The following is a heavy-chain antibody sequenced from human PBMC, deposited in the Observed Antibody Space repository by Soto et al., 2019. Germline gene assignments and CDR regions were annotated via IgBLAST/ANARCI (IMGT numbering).Heavy chain of an antibody. CDR3: ARTTVTTTIDY. Sequence: SETLSLTCTVSGGSISSGDYYWSWIRQPPGKGLEWIGYIYYSGSTYYNPSLKSRVTISVDTSKNQFSLKLSSVTAADTAVYYCARTTVTTTIDYWGQGTLVTVSS. V-gene: IGHV4-30-4*01. J-gene: IGHJ4*02. D-gene: IGHD4-17*01. CDR1: GGSISSGDYY. CDR2: IYYSGST.